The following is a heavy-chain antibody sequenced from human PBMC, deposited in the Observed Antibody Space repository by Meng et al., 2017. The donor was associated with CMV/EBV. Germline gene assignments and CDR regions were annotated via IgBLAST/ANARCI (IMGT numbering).Heavy chain of an antibody. J-gene: IGHJ3*02. Sequence: GESLKISCKGSGYSFTSYWIGWVRQIPGKGLEWMGIIYPGDSDTRYSPSFQGQFTISADKSISTAYLQWSSLKASDTDMYYCARPRSYSLPEPPDAFDIWGQGTMVTVSS. CDR2: IYPGDSDT. CDR3: ARPRSYSLPEPPDAFDI. CDR1: GYSFTSYW. V-gene: IGHV5-51*01. D-gene: IGHD1-26*01.